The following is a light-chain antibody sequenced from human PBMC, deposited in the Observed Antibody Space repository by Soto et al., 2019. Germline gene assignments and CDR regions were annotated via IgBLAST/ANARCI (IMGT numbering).Light chain of an antibody. V-gene: IGKV3-15*01. CDR1: QSVSSN. CDR2: GAS. J-gene: IGKJ1*01. Sequence: EIVMTQSPATLSVSPGERATLSCRASQSVSSNLAWYQQKPGQAPRLLIYGASTRATGIPARFSGSGSGTEFTLIISSLQSEDFAVYYCQPYNNWPPWTFGQGTKMEIK. CDR3: QPYNNWPPWT.